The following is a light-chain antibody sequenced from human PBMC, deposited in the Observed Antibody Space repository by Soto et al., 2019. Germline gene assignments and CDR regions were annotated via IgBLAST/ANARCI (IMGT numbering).Light chain of an antibody. CDR2: KAS. V-gene: IGKV1-5*03. CDR3: QQYNPYSPWT. J-gene: IGKJ1*01. Sequence: DGQFTPSPSTLSASVGDRVAINCRASQSITGWLAWFQQKPGKAPKLLISKASSLQSGVPSRFSGSGSGTDFTLTISSLQPDDFATYYCQQYNPYSPWTFGQGTKVDIK. CDR1: QSITGW.